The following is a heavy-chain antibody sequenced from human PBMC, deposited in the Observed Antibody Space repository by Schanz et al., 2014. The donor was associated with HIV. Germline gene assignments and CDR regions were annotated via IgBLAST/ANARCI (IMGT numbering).Heavy chain of an antibody. D-gene: IGHD4-4*01. CDR2: INPNSGGT. Sequence: QVQLVQSGAEVKKPGSSVKVSCKASGYIFTSYYMHWVRQAPGQGLEWMGWINPNSGGTNYAQKFQGRVTMTRDTSISTAYMELSRLRSDDTAVYYCARDRAYSNYPYGMDVWGQGTTVTVS. CDR3: ARDRAYSNYPYGMDV. V-gene: IGHV1-2*02. J-gene: IGHJ6*02. CDR1: GYIFTSYY.